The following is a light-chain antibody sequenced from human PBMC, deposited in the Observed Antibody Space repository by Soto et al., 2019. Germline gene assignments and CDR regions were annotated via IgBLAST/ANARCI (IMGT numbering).Light chain of an antibody. CDR1: QSLGRN. Sequence: EIVMTQSPDTLSVSPGEGGTLSCRASQSLGRNVARYQQRPGQAPRLLIYGGSTRVTGIPARFSGSGSGTEFTLTISSLQSEDFAVYYCQQYNNWPPVRTFGQGTKVEI. CDR2: GGS. V-gene: IGKV3-15*01. J-gene: IGKJ1*01. CDR3: QQYNNWPPVRT.